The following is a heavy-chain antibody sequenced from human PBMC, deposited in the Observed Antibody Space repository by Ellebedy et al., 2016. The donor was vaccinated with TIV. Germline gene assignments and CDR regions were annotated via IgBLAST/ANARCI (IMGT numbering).Heavy chain of an antibody. D-gene: IGHD1-26*01. V-gene: IGHV3-7*01. CDR3: VRGQSSGVGAPY. J-gene: IGHJ4*02. CDR1: GFTFSSYS. CDR2: IKQDGSEK. Sequence: GESLKISCAASGFTFSSYSMSWVRQAPGKGLEWVANIKQDGSEKYYVDSVKGRFTISRDNAKNSLYLQMNSLRAEDTAVYYCVRGQSSGVGAPYWGQGTRVTVSS.